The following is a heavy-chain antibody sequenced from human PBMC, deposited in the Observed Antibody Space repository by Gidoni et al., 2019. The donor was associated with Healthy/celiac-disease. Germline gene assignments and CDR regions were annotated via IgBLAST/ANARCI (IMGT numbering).Heavy chain of an antibody. CDR3: ARVVMVRGVLRGMDV. CDR1: GGSISSSNW. V-gene: IGHV4-4*02. Sequence: QVQLQESGPGLVKPSGTLSLTCAVSGGSISSSNWWRWVRQPPGKGLEWIGEIYHSGRTNYTPSLKSRVTISVDKSKNQFSLKLSSVTAADTAVYYCARVVMVRGVLRGMDVWGQGTTVTVSS. CDR2: IYHSGRT. J-gene: IGHJ6*02. D-gene: IGHD3-10*01.